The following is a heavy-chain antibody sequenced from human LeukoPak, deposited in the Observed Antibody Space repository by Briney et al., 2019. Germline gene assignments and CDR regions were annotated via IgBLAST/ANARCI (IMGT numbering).Heavy chain of an antibody. V-gene: IGHV1-2*02. CDR1: GYTFTGYY. J-gene: IGHJ4*02. CDR2: INPNSGGT. CDR3: ARPAGYDYVFRFDY. D-gene: IGHD3-16*01. Sequence: ASVKVSCKASGYTFTGYYIHWVRQAPGQGLEWMGWINPNSGGTNYAQKFQGRVTMTRDTSISTAYMELSRLRSDDTAVYYCARPAGYDYVFRFDYWGQGTLVTVSS.